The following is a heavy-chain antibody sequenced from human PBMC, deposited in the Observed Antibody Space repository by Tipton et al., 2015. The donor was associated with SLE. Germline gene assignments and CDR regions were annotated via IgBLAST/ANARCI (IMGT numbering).Heavy chain of an antibody. Sequence: SLRLSCAASGFTLSSYGMHWVRQAPGKGLEWVAVIWYDGSNKYYADSVKGRFTISRDNSKNTLYLQMNSLRAEDTAVYYCAKDASWYYGSGSPGWFDPWGQGTLVTVSS. V-gene: IGHV3-33*06. CDR2: IWYDGSNK. CDR3: AKDASWYYGSGSPGWFDP. CDR1: GFTLSSYG. J-gene: IGHJ5*02. D-gene: IGHD3-10*01.